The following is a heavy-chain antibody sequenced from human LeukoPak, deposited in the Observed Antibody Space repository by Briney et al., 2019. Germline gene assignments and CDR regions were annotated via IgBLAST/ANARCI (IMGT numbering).Heavy chain of an antibody. V-gene: IGHV6-1*01. J-gene: IGHJ3*01. CDR3: AGGYAFDV. Sequence: SPTLSLTCAISGDSVSNNNGAWNWLRQSPSRGLEWLGSTYYRSQWYNDYARSVMSRISVDPDTSKNQFSLHLSSVTPDDTAVYYCAGGYAFDVWGQGTMVTVSS. CDR2: TYYRSQWYN. CDR1: GDSVSNNNGA.